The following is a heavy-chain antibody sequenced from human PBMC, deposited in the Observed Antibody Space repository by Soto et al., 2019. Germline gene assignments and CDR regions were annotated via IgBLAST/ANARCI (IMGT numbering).Heavy chain of an antibody. Sequence: SGPTLVNPTQTPTLTCTFSGFSLSTSGMCVSWIRQPPGKALEWLALIDWDDDKYYSTSLKTRLTISKDTSKNQVVLTMTNMDPVDTATYYCARGPYYDILTGYSYYYGMDVWGQGTTVTVSS. J-gene: IGHJ6*02. CDR3: ARGPYYDILTGYSYYYGMDV. D-gene: IGHD3-9*01. V-gene: IGHV2-70*01. CDR2: IDWDDDK. CDR1: GFSLSTSGMC.